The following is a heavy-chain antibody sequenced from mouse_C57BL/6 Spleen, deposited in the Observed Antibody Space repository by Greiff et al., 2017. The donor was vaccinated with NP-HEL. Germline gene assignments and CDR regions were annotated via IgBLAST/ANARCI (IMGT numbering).Heavy chain of an antibody. J-gene: IGHJ1*03. CDR2: ILPSIGRT. Sequence: QVQLQQSGSELRSPGSSVKLSCKDFDSEVFPIAYMSWVRQKPGHGFEWIGGILPSIGRTIYGEKFEDKATLDADTLSNTAYLELNSLTSEDSAISYCARPSSNYGYFDVWGTGTTVTVSS. CDR3: ARPSSNYGYFDV. CDR1: DSEVFPIAY. D-gene: IGHD2-10*02. V-gene: IGHV15-2*01.